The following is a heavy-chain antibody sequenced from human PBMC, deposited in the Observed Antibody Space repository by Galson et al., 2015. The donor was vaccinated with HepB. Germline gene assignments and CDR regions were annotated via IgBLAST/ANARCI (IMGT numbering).Heavy chain of an antibody. CDR2: INHSGST. D-gene: IGHD3-3*01. Sequence: SETLSLTCAVYGGSFSGYYWSWIRQPPGKGLEWIGEINHSGSTNYNPSLKSRVTMSVDTSKNQFSLKLSSVTAADTAVYYCARDMGYKFWSGYQYYFDYWGQGTLVTVSS. J-gene: IGHJ4*02. CDR1: GGSFSGYY. V-gene: IGHV4-34*01. CDR3: ARDMGYKFWSGYQYYFDY.